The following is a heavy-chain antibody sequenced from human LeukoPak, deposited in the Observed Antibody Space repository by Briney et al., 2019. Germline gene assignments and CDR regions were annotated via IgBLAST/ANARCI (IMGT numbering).Heavy chain of an antibody. CDR2: IKSKTDGGTT. J-gene: IGHJ4*02. CDR1: GFTFSNAW. Sequence: GGSLRLSCAASGFTFSNAWVGWVRQAPGKGLEWVGRIKSKTDGGTTEYAAPVKGRFTISRDDSKNTLYLQMNSLKIEDTGVYYCTTDRAIAVRPLFDYWGQGTLVSVSS. D-gene: IGHD6-6*01. CDR3: TTDRAIAVRPLFDY. V-gene: IGHV3-15*01.